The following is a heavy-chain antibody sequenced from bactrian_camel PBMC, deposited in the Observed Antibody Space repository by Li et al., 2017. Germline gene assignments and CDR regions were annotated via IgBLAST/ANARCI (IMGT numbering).Heavy chain of an antibody. V-gene: IGHV3S26*01. D-gene: IGHD5*01. J-gene: IGHJ4*01. Sequence: HVQLVESGGGSVQAGGSLRLSCAASGDTGSSNSLGWFRQAPGKEREEVAVIYTGGGSTRYDDSVKGRFTISRDNAKKEVYLQMNNVAPEDTAMYVCAFEEGYSPMAWVRANFQYWGQGTQVTVS. CDR3: AFEEGYSPMAWVRANFQY. CDR2: IYTGGGST. CDR1: GDTGSSNS.